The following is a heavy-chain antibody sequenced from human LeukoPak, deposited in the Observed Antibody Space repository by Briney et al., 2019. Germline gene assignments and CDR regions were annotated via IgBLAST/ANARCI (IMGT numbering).Heavy chain of an antibody. V-gene: IGHV4-34*01. Sequence: SETLSLTCAVYGGSFSGYYWSWIRQPPGKGLEWIGEINHSGSTAYNTSLKSRVTLSVDTSKNQFSLKLSSVTAADTAVYYCARVLRSALFVGIPAAIQGWFDPWGQGTLVTVSS. CDR3: ARVLRSALFVGIPAAIQGWFDP. D-gene: IGHD2-2*02. J-gene: IGHJ5*02. CDR2: INHSGST. CDR1: GGSFSGYY.